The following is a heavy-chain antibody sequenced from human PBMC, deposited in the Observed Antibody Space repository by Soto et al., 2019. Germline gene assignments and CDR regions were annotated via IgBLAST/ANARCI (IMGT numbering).Heavy chain of an antibody. J-gene: IGHJ4*02. CDR2: IKSKTDGGTT. D-gene: IGHD2-21*01. CDR3: TTDPSGGTLLWSRRPFDY. CDR1: GFTFSNAW. V-gene: IGHV3-15*01. Sequence: GGSLRLSCAASGFTFSNAWMSWVRQAPGKGLEWVGRIKSKTDGGTTDYAAPVKGRFTISRDDSKNTLYLQMNRLKTEDTAVYYCTTDPSGGTLLWSRRPFDYWGQGTLVTVSS.